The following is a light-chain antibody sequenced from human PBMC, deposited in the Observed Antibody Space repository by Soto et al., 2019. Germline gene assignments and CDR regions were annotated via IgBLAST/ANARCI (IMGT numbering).Light chain of an antibody. J-gene: IGKJ1*01. Sequence: EIVMTQSPATLSVSPGERATLSCRASQSVSSNLAWYQQKPGQAPRLLIYGASTRATGIPAWFSGSGSGTEFTLTISGLHSEEFAVYYCEHDSNRPPLTVDEWTEGQI. CDR3: EHDSNRPPLT. V-gene: IGKV3-15*01. CDR1: QSVSSN. CDR2: GAS.